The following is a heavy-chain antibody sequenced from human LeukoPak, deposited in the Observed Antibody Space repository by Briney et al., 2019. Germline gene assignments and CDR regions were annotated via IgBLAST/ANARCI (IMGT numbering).Heavy chain of an antibody. CDR2: IKGDGSEK. D-gene: IGHD2-2*01. J-gene: IGHJ6*04. V-gene: IGHV3-7*03. CDR1: GFIFSSYW. Sequence: PGGSLRLSCAASGFIFSSYWMSWVRQAPGKGLEWVANIKGDGSEKYYVDSVKGRFTISRDNAKNSLYLQTNSLRAEDTAVYYCARRALRYCSSTSCPAQYYGVDVWGKGTTVTVSS. CDR3: ARRALRYCSSTSCPAQYYGVDV.